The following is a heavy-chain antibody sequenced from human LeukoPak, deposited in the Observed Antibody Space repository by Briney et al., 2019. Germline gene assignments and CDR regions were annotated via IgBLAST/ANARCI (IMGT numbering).Heavy chain of an antibody. CDR3: ASYSSHDAFDI. J-gene: IGHJ3*02. Sequence: RPSETLSLTCAVSGYSISSGYYWGRIRQPPGKGLEWIGSIYHSGSTYYNPSLKSRVTISVDTSKNQFSLKLSSVTAADTAVYYCASYSSHDAFDIWGQGTMVTVSS. V-gene: IGHV4-38-2*01. CDR1: GYSISSGYY. D-gene: IGHD1-26*01. CDR2: IYHSGST.